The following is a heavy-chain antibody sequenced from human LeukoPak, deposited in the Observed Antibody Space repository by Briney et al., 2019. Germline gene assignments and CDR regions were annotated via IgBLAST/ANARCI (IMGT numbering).Heavy chain of an antibody. Sequence: GRSLRLSCAASGFTFSSYSMNWVRQAPGKGLEWVSSISSSSSYIYYADSVKGRFTISRDNAKNSLYLQMNSLRAEDTAVYYCAKGEWTFDYWGQGTLVTVSS. CDR2: ISSSSSYI. CDR3: AKGEWTFDY. CDR1: GFTFSSYS. D-gene: IGHD2-8*01. V-gene: IGHV3-21*01. J-gene: IGHJ4*02.